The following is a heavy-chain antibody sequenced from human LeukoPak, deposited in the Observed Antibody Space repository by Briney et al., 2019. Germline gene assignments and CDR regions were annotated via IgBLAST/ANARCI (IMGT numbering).Heavy chain of an antibody. CDR2: INHSGST. D-gene: IGHD6-19*01. Sequence: SETLSLTCAVYGXXXXGYXXSWIRXPXXXXXXXIGEINHSGSTNYNPSLKSRVTISVDTSKNQFSLKLSSVTAADTAVYYCASYYSSGWALFGYWGQGTLVTVSS. J-gene: IGHJ4*02. V-gene: IGHV4-34*01. CDR3: ASYYSSGWALFGY. CDR1: GXXXXGYX.